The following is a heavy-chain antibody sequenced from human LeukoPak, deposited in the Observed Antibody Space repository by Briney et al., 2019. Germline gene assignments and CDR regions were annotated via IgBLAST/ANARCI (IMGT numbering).Heavy chain of an antibody. V-gene: IGHV4-34*01. D-gene: IGHD6-13*01. CDR3: ARGLASSSSWYNRNYYYYGMDV. J-gene: IGHJ6*02. Sequence: SETLSLTCAAYGGSFSGYYRSWIRQPPGKGLEWIGEINHSGSTNYNPSLKSRVTISVDTSKNQFSLRLSSVTAADTAVYYCARGLASSSSWYNRNYYYYGMDVWGQGTTVTVSS. CDR1: GGSFSGYY. CDR2: INHSGST.